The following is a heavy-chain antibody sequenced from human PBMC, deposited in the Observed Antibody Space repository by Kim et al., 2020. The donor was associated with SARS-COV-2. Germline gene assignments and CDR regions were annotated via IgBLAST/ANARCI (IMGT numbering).Heavy chain of an antibody. J-gene: IGHJ4*02. CDR3: AGHQYGSGTLSFDY. D-gene: IGHD3-10*01. Sequence: SQNFPSTVTITRDTSASTAYMEMNSLRSEDTAVYYCAGHQYGSGTLSFDYWGQGALVTVSS. V-gene: IGHV1-3*01.